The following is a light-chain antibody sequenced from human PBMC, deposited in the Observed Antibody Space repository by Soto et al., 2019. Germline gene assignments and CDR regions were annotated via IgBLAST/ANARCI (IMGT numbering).Light chain of an antibody. J-gene: IGKJ5*01. Sequence: EIELTQSPATLSLSPGERATLSCRASQSVSSSYLAWYQQKPGQPPRLLIYGASSRATGIPDRFSGSGSGTDFTLTISRLEPEDFAVFYCQHYDSLPITFGQGTRLEIK. CDR2: GAS. CDR3: QHYDSLPIT. CDR1: QSVSSSY. V-gene: IGKV3-20*01.